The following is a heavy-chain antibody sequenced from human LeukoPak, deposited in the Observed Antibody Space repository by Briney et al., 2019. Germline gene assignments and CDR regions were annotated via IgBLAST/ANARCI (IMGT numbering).Heavy chain of an antibody. D-gene: IGHD3-22*01. V-gene: IGHV3-23*01. CDR2: ISGSGGST. CDR3: ARGEGHNPSGGYFYA. CDR1: GFTFSSYA. J-gene: IGHJ5*02. Sequence: GVSLRLSCAASGFTFSSYAMSWVRQAPGKGLEWVSAISGSGGSTYYADSVKGRFTISRDNSKNTLYLQMNSLRAEDTAVYYCARGEGHNPSGGYFYAWGQGTLVTVST.